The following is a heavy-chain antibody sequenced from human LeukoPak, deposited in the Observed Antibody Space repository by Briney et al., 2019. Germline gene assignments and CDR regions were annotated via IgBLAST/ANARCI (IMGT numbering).Heavy chain of an antibody. CDR1: GGSFSGYY. CDR2: INHSGST. D-gene: IGHD5-24*01. J-gene: IGHJ4*02. V-gene: IGHV4-34*01. Sequence: SETLSLTCAVYGGSFSGYYWSWIRQPPGKGLEWIGEINHSGSTNYNPSLKSRVTISVDTSKNQFSLQLNSVTPEDTAVYYCARGKMATAYYFDYWGQGTLVTVSS. CDR3: ARGKMATAYYFDY.